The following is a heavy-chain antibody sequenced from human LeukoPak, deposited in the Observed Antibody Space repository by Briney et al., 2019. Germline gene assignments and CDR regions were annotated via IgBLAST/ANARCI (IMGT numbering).Heavy chain of an antibody. J-gene: IGHJ4*02. D-gene: IGHD3-22*01. V-gene: IGHV4-34*01. CDR2: VIHGGST. CDR1: GGSFSGHS. Sequence: PSETLSLTCAVYGGSFSGHSWSWIRQPPGKGLEWIGEVIHGGSTNYNPSLKSRVTISVDTSKNQFSLKLSSVTAADTAVYYCARGTYYYDSSGYYYLLDYWGQGTLVTVSS. CDR3: ARGTYYYDSSGYYYLLDY.